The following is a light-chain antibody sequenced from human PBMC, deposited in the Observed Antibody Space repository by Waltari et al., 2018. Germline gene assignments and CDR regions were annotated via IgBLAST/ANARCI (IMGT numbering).Light chain of an antibody. CDR2: ATS. J-gene: IGKJ1*01. CDR1: QSINIY. V-gene: IGKV1-39*01. CDR3: QQSYDFPRT. Sequence: DIQVTQSPSSLSASVGDRVTITCRASQSINIYLNWYQQKSVKAPKLLIYATSNLQSGVPSRFSGGTSGTDFTLTISGVQPEDFATYYCQQSYDFPRTFGQGTKVEMK.